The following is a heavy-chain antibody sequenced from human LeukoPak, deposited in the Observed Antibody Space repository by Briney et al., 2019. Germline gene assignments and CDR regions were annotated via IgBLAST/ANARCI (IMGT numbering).Heavy chain of an antibody. CDR1: GFTFTSYY. CDR3: ARGSTMVPLVIGH. CDR2: ISAYNGNT. V-gene: IGHV1-18*01. D-gene: IGHD4-23*01. J-gene: IGHJ4*02. Sequence: GASVKVSCKASGFTFTSYYINWVRQAPGQGLEWMGWISAYNGNTNYAQKLQGRVTMTTDTSTSTAYMELRSLRSDDTAVYYCARGSTMVPLVIGHWGQGTLVTVSS.